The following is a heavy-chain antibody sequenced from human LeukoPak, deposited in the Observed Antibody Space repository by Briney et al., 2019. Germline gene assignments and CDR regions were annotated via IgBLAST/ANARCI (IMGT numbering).Heavy chain of an antibody. Sequence: PSETLSLTCSVSGDSISGFYWNWIRQSPEKGLEWIAVTHYSGTTNYNPSLKSRVTISIDTSRQRFFLKLSSVTAADTAVYYCVLAPNSNWFDFWGQGTRVTVSS. J-gene: IGHJ5*01. CDR3: VLAPNSNWFDF. D-gene: IGHD2-8*01. CDR1: GDSISGFY. CDR2: THYSGTT. V-gene: IGHV4-59*12.